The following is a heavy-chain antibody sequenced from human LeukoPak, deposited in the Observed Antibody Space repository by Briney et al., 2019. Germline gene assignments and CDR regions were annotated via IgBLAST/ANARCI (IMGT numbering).Heavy chain of an antibody. CDR1: GFTFSSYS. V-gene: IGHV3-48*02. J-gene: IGHJ6*02. CDR3: ARGTNSGVDV. D-gene: IGHD3-10*01. CDR2: ISSISSTI. Sequence: WGSLRLSCAASGFTFSSYSMNWVRQAPGKGLELVSYISSISSTIYYANSVKGRFTISRDNAKNSLYVQMNSLRDEDTAVYYCARGTNSGVDVWGQGTTVTVSS.